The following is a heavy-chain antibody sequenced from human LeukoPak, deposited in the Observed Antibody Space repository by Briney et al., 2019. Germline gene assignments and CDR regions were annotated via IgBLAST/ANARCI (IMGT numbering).Heavy chain of an antibody. Sequence: SETLSLTCTVSGGSINSYYWSWIRPPPGKGLEWSGYISYSGRTSYNPSLKSRVTISVDTSKNHFSLKLSSVTAADTAVYYCARVTGTIFDYWGQGTLVTVSS. CDR1: GGSINSYY. V-gene: IGHV4-59*01. D-gene: IGHD1-7*01. CDR2: ISYSGRT. J-gene: IGHJ4*02. CDR3: ARVTGTIFDY.